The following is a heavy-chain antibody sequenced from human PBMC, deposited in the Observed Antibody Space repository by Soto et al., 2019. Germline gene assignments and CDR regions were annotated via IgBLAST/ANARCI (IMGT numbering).Heavy chain of an antibody. D-gene: IGHD3-16*02. CDR2: IIPIFGTA. J-gene: IGHJ4*02. CDR3: ARGGQGVTVGGVIDYYFDY. CDR1: GGTFSSYA. V-gene: IGHV1-69*06. Sequence: QVQLVQSGAEVKKPGSSVKVSCKASGGTFSSYAISWVRQAPGQGLEWMGGIIPIFGTANYAQKFQGRVTITADKSTSTAYMELSSLRSEDTDVYYCARGGQGVTVGGVIDYYFDYWGQGTLVTVSS.